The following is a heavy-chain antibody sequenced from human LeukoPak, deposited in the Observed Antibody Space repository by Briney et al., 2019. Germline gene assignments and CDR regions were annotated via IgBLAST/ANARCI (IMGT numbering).Heavy chain of an antibody. D-gene: IGHD3-22*01. CDR2: ISRTTSYI. CDR1: GFTFSSYW. V-gene: IGHV3-21*01. J-gene: IGHJ4*02. CDR3: ARVRPGYYTDY. Sequence: PGGSLRLSCAASGFTFSSYWMHWVRQAPGKGLEWVSSISRTTSYIYYGHSVKGRFTISRDHANTSLFLQMNSLRDEDTAVYYCARVRPGYYTDYWGQGTLVTVSS.